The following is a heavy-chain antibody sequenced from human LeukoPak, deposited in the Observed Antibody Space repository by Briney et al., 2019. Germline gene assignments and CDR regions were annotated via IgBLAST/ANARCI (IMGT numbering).Heavy chain of an antibody. CDR2: ISAYNGNT. Sequence: GASVKVSCKASGYSFTNYDINWVRQAPGQGLEWMGWISAYNGNTNYAQKLQGRVTMTTDTSTSTAYMELRSLRSDDTAVYYCARVGSGAKDGNWFDPWGQGTLVTVSS. CDR1: GYSFTNYD. D-gene: IGHD1-26*01. V-gene: IGHV1-18*01. J-gene: IGHJ5*02. CDR3: ARVGSGAKDGNWFDP.